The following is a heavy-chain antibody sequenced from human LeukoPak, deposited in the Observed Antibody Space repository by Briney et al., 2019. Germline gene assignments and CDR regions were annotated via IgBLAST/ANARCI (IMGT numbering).Heavy chain of an antibody. V-gene: IGHV3-30-3*01. CDR3: ARTKWLLTHFDY. Sequence: PGGSLRLSCAASGFTFSSYAMHWVRQAPGKGLEWVAVISYDGSNKYYADSVKGRLTISRDNSKNTLYLQMNSLRAEDTAVYYCARTKWLLTHFDYWGQGTLVTVSS. CDR2: ISYDGSNK. CDR1: GFTFSSYA. D-gene: IGHD3-22*01. J-gene: IGHJ4*02.